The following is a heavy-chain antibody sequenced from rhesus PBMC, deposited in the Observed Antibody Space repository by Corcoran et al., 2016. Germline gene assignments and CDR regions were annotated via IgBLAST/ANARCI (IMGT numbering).Heavy chain of an antibody. CDR3: AKGSGSYYLGYGLDS. Sequence: EVQLVEPGGGLVQPGGSLKLSCAASGFTFIRIGMDWVRQAPGEGLEWVSAINSGGGSTYYADSVKGRFTISRDNSKNTLSLQMNSLRAEDTAVYYCAKGSGSYYLGYGLDSWGQGVVVTVSS. V-gene: IGHV3S5*01. CDR1: GFTFIRIG. J-gene: IGHJ6*01. CDR2: INSGGGST. D-gene: IGHD3-16*01.